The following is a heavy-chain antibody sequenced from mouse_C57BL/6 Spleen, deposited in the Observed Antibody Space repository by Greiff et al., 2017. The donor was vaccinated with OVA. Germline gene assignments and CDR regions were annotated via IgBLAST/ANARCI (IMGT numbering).Heavy chain of an antibody. CDR3: ATFDGYFAMDY. CDR1: GFTFSDYG. J-gene: IGHJ4*01. D-gene: IGHD2-3*01. V-gene: IGHV5-17*01. Sequence: EVQLVESGGGLVKPGGSLKLSCAASGFTFSDYGMHWVRQAPEKGLEWVAYISSGSSTIYYADTVKGRFTISRDNVKNTLFLQMTSLRSEDTAMYYCATFDGYFAMDYWGQGTSVTVSS. CDR2: ISSGSSTI.